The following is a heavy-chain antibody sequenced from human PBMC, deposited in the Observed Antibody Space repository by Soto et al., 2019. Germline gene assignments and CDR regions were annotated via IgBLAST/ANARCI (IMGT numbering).Heavy chain of an antibody. V-gene: IGHV4-31*03. CDR1: GGSISSGGYY. Sequence: QVQLQESGPGLVKPSQTLSLTCTVSGGSISSGGYYWSWIRQHPGKGLEWIGSIYDSGSTYYNPSLKSRVTITVDASKNQLSLKLASVTAADAAISYCARGGTRAYFHHWGQGTLVTVSS. J-gene: IGHJ1*01. CDR2: IYDSGST. D-gene: IGHD1-1*01. CDR3: ARGGTRAYFHH.